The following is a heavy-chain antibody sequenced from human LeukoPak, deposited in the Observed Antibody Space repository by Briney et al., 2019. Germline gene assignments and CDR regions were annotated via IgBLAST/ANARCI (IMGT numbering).Heavy chain of an antibody. D-gene: IGHD6-13*01. J-gene: IGHJ4*02. Sequence: GGSLRLSCAASGFTFSSYGMHWVRQAPGKGLEWVSVISFDGSAKYYADSVKGRFTISRDNSKNTLYLQMTSLRAEDTAVYYCAKDRVTAAGYYFDYWGQGTLVTVSS. CDR1: GFTFSSYG. CDR2: ISFDGSAK. CDR3: AKDRVTAAGYYFDY. V-gene: IGHV3-30*18.